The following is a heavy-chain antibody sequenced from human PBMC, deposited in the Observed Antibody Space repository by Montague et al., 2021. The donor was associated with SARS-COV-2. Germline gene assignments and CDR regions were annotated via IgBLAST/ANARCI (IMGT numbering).Heavy chain of an antibody. D-gene: IGHD6-13*01. V-gene: IGHV3-74*01. CDR1: GFPFSAYW. CDR3: VRAFSNSFKWFDP. J-gene: IGHJ5*02. Sequence: SRRLSCAASGFPFSAYWMHWVRQAPGRGLEWVARIRADGTTTNYADSVKGRFTISRDNAQDTVYLHMTTLTAEDTAVYYCVRAFSNSFKWFDPWGQGTLVTVSS. CDR2: IRADGTTT.